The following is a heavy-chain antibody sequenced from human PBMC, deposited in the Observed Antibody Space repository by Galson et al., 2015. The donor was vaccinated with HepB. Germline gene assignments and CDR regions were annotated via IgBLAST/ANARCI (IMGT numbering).Heavy chain of an antibody. CDR2: TYYRSKWYN. V-gene: IGHV6-1*01. Sequence: CAISGDSVSSNSAAWNWIRQSPSRGLEWLGRTYYRSKWYNDYAVSVKSRITINPDTSKNQFSLQLNSVTPEDTAVYYCARDLEGYDSSGFVAFDIWGQGTMATVSS. CDR3: ARDLEGYDSSGFVAFDI. D-gene: IGHD3-22*01. CDR1: GDSVSSNSAA. J-gene: IGHJ3*02.